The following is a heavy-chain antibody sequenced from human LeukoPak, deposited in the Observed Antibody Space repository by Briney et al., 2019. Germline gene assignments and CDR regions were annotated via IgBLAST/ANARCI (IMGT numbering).Heavy chain of an antibody. Sequence: PGGSLRLSCAASGFTFSSYGMHWVRQAPGKGLEWVAVISYDGSNKYYADSVKGRFTISRDNSKNTLYLQMNSLRAEDTAVYYCARASARDFWSGYRDYWGQGTLVTVSS. CDR1: GFTFSSYG. CDR2: ISYDGSNK. V-gene: IGHV3-30*03. CDR3: ARASARDFWSGYRDY. J-gene: IGHJ4*02. D-gene: IGHD3-3*01.